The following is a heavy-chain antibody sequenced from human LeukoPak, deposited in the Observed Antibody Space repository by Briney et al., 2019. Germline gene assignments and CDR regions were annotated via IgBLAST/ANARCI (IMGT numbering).Heavy chain of an antibody. Sequence: ASVKVSCKASGYTFTGYYMHWVRQAPGQGLEWMGWINPKSGGTNYAQKFQGRVTMTRDTSISTAYMELSSLRSDDTAVYYCARAQVGGYYDIIDYWGQGTLVNVSS. CDR1: GYTFTGYY. CDR3: ARAQVGGYYDIIDY. V-gene: IGHV1-2*02. CDR2: INPKSGGT. J-gene: IGHJ4*02. D-gene: IGHD3-9*01.